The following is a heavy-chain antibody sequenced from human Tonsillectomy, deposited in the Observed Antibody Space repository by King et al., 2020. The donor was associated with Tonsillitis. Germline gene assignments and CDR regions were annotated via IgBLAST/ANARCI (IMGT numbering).Heavy chain of an antibody. CDR1: GFTFSTYD. Sequence: VQLVESGGGVVQPGRSLRLSCAASGFTFSTYDMHWVRQAPGKGLEWVAVISYDGSNKFYADSVKGRFTISRDNSKNTLYLQMNSLRAEDTAVYYCAKYLYYYDSSGYLDYWGQGTLVTVSS. D-gene: IGHD3-22*01. J-gene: IGHJ4*02. CDR2: ISYDGSNK. CDR3: AKYLYYYDSSGYLDY. V-gene: IGHV3-30*18.